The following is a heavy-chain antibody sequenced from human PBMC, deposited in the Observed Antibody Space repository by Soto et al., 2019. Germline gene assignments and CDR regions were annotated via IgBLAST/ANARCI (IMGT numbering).Heavy chain of an antibody. CDR2: INPNSGGT. Sequence: ASVKVSCKASGYTFTGYYMHWVRQAPGQGLEWMGWINPNSGGTNYAQKFQGRVTMTRDTSISTAYMELSRLRSDDTAVYYCASDVFDFWSGYSRSNNWFDPWGQGTLVTVSS. D-gene: IGHD3-3*01. CDR3: ASDVFDFWSGYSRSNNWFDP. V-gene: IGHV1-2*02. CDR1: GYTFTGYY. J-gene: IGHJ5*02.